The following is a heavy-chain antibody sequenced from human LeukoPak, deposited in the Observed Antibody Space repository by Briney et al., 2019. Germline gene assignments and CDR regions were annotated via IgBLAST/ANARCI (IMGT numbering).Heavy chain of an antibody. J-gene: IGHJ4*02. Sequence: GGSLRLSCTASGFTFSSYWMSWVRQVPRKGLEWVANIKQDGSDKYYVDSVKGRFTIFRDNAKNSLYLQMNSLRAEDTAVYYCAKQLGYCSDGSCYFPYWGQGTLVTVSS. D-gene: IGHD2-15*01. CDR2: IKQDGSDK. CDR1: GFTFSSYW. V-gene: IGHV3-7*05. CDR3: AKQLGYCSDGSCYFPY.